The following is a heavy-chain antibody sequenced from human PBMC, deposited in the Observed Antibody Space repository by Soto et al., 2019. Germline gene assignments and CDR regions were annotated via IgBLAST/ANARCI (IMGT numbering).Heavy chain of an antibody. Sequence: QFQLVQSGAEVKKPGSSVRVSCKASGGTFRNYSFTWVRQAPGQGLVWMGRIIPILDMANYAQNFQGRVSITADKATSTAYMDLNSMTTDDTAVYYCARELVFFGSGNYFPHSYYGMDVWGQGTTVTVSS. D-gene: IGHD3-10*01. CDR1: GGTFRNYS. V-gene: IGHV1-69*04. J-gene: IGHJ6*02. CDR3: ARELVFFGSGNYFPHSYYGMDV. CDR2: IIPILDMA.